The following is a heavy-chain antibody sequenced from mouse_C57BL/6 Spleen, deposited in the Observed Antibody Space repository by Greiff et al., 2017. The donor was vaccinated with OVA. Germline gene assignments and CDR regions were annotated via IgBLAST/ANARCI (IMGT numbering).Heavy chain of an antibody. CDR2: INPGSGGT. CDR3: ARSDSSGYVKDY. V-gene: IGHV1-54*01. CDR1: GYAFTNYL. D-gene: IGHD3-2*02. Sequence: VKLQESGAELVRPGTSVKVSCKASGYAFTNYLIEWVKQRPGQGLEWIGVINPGSGGTNYNEKFKGKATLTADKSSSTAYMQLSSLTSEDSAVYFCARSDSSGYVKDYWGQGTTLTVSS. J-gene: IGHJ2*01.